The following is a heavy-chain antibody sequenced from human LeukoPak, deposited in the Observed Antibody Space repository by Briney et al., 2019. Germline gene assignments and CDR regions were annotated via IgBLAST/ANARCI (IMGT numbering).Heavy chain of an antibody. CDR2: IIPIFGTA. CDR3: ATSAGGF. D-gene: IGHD2-15*01. J-gene: IGHJ6*04. CDR1: GGIFRRYA. V-gene: IGHV1-69*06. Sequence: SVKVSCQASGGIFRRYAISGVRQAPGQGREWMGGIIPIFGTANYPQKFQGRVTITADKSTSTAYMELSSLRSEGTAVKDCATSAGGFWGKGTPVTVSS.